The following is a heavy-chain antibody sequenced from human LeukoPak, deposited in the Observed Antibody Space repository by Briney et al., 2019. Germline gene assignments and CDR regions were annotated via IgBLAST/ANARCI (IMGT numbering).Heavy chain of an antibody. CDR2: IYSGGST. D-gene: IGHD2-8*02. V-gene: IGHV3-53*01. CDR1: GFTVSSNY. J-gene: IGHJ6*02. Sequence: TGGSLRLSCAASGFTVSSNYMSWVRQAPGKGLEWVSVIYSGGSTYYADSVKGRFTISRDNSKNTLYLQMNSLRAEDTAVYYCARDLVADYYGMDVWGQGTTVTVSS. CDR3: ARDLVADYYGMDV.